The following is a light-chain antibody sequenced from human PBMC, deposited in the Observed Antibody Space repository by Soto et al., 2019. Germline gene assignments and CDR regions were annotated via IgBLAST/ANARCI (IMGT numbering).Light chain of an antibody. J-gene: IGLJ2*01. Sequence: QSALTQPASVSGSPGQSITISCTGTSSDVGGYNYVSWYQQHPGKAPKLMIYEVSNWPSGVSNRFSGSKSGNTASLTISGLQAEDEADYYCSSYTSSSIVFGGGTKVPS. CDR1: SSDVGGYNY. CDR2: EVS. CDR3: SSYTSSSIV. V-gene: IGLV2-14*01.